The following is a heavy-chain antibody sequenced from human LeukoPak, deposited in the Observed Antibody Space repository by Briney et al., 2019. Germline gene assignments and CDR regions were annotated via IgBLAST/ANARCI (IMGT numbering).Heavy chain of an antibody. V-gene: IGHV4-4*07. Sequence: SETLSLTCTVSGGSISSYYWSWIRRPAGKGLEWIGRIYTSGSTNYNPSLKSRVTMSVDTSKNQFSLKLSSVTAADTAVYYCAREGAGYFDWLSMYYFDYWGQGTLVTVSS. J-gene: IGHJ4*02. CDR3: AREGAGYFDWLSMYYFDY. D-gene: IGHD3-9*01. CDR1: GGSISSYY. CDR2: IYTSGST.